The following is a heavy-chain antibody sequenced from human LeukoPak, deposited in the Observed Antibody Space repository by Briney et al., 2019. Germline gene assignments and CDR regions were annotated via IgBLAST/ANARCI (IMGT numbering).Heavy chain of an antibody. D-gene: IGHD2-15*01. V-gene: IGHV1-2*06. CDR1: GYTFTSYG. CDR3: ARGRRIYPPSHDAFDI. J-gene: IGHJ3*02. Sequence: ASVKVSCKASGYTFTSYGISWVRQAPGQGLEWMGRISPNSGGTNYAQKFQGRVTMTRDTSISTAYMELSRLRSDDTAVYYCARGRRIYPPSHDAFDIWGQGTMVTVSS. CDR2: ISPNSGGT.